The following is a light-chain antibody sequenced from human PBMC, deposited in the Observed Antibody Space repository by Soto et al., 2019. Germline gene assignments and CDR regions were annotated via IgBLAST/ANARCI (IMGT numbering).Light chain of an antibody. V-gene: IGLV2-23*01. J-gene: IGLJ1*01. CDR2: EGS. CDR3: CSYAGIGTFYV. Sequence: QSALTQPASVSGSPGQSITISCTGTSSDVGSYNLVSWYQQHPGKAPKLMIYEGSKRPSGVSNRFSGSKSGNTASLTISGLQAEDEAEYYCCSYAGIGTFYVFGTGTKVTVL. CDR1: SSDVGSYNL.